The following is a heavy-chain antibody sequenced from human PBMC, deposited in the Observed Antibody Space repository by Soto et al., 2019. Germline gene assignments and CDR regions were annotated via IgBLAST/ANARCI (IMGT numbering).Heavy chain of an antibody. CDR1: GFTFNTYY. CDR2: IKQEGSEK. CDR3: ARDRGYCGGGTCYAVLDY. J-gene: IGHJ4*02. D-gene: IGHD2-15*01. Sequence: EVQLVESGGGLVQPGGSLRLSCAASGFTFNTYYMNWVRQAPGKGLEWVANIKQEGSEKNYVDTVTGRFTMSRDNAKNSMYLQMRSLRAEDAAVYFCARDRGYCGGGTCYAVLDYWGKGTLVTVSS. V-gene: IGHV3-7*01.